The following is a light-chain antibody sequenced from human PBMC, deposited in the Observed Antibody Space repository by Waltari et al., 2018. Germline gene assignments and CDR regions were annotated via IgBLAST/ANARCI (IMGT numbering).Light chain of an antibody. CDR2: GAS. Sequence: EVVMTQSPATLSVSQGETATLSCRASQSVRSNLAWYQQKAGQAPRLLIYGASTRATAIPARFSGSGSGTEFTLTISSLQSEDVALYFCQQYNNWPPLTFGGGTKVEIK. J-gene: IGKJ4*01. CDR3: QQYNNWPPLT. CDR1: QSVRSN. V-gene: IGKV3-15*01.